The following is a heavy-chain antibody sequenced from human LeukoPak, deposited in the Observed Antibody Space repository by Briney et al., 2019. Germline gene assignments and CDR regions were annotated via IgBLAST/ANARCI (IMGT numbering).Heavy chain of an antibody. J-gene: IGHJ4*02. CDR1: GGTFSSYA. D-gene: IGHD7-27*01. CDR2: IIPIFGTA. V-gene: IGHV1-69*13. CDR3: AGGPPNWGYDY. Sequence: VASVKVSCKASGGTFSSYAISWVRQAPGQGLEWMGGIIPIFGTANYAQKFQGRVTITADESTSTAYMELSSLRSDDTAVYYCAGGPPNWGYDYGGPGTLVTVSS.